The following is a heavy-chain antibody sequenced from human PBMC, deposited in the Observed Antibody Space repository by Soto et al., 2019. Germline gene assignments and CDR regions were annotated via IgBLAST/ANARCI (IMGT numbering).Heavy chain of an antibody. CDR1: GFTFSSYG. J-gene: IGHJ4*02. Sequence: QVQLVESGGGVVQPGRSLRLSCAASGFTFSSYGMHWVRQAPGKGLEWVAVIWYDGSNKYYADSVKGRFTISRDNSKNTLYLQMDSLRAEDTAVYYCARGNWSSYYFDYWGQGTLVTVSS. D-gene: IGHD1-1*01. V-gene: IGHV3-33*01. CDR2: IWYDGSNK. CDR3: ARGNWSSYYFDY.